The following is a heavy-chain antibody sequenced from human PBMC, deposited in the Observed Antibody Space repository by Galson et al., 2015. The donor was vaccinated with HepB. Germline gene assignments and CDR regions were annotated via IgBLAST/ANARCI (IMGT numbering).Heavy chain of an antibody. CDR2: ISGSGGSI. CDR1: GFTFSSYA. J-gene: IGHJ3*02. D-gene: IGHD3-3*01. V-gene: IGHV3-23*01. CDR3: AKGSLWSGYLDAFDI. Sequence: SLRLSCAASGFTFSSYAMSWVRQAPGKGLEWVSAISGSGGSIYYADSVKGRFTISRDNSKNTLYLQMNSLRAEDTAVYYRAKGSLWSGYLDAFDIWGQGTMVTVSS.